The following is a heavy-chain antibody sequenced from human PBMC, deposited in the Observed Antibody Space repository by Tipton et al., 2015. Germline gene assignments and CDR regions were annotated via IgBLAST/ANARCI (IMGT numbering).Heavy chain of an antibody. D-gene: IGHD6-19*01. CDR1: GGSLSSGSYY. CDR2: IYYRGST. Sequence: TLSLTCTVSGGSLSSGSYYWSWIRQPPGKGLEWIGYIYYRGSTNYNPSLKSRVTISVDTSKNQFSLKLSSVTAADTAVYYCAREAVARYYYGMDVWGQGTTVTVSS. V-gene: IGHV4-61*01. CDR3: AREAVARYYYGMDV. J-gene: IGHJ6*02.